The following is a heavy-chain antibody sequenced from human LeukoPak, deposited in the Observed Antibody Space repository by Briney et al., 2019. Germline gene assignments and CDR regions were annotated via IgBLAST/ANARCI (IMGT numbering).Heavy chain of an antibody. CDR3: VRGYSYGWFDP. CDR2: ISGSGGST. D-gene: IGHD5-18*01. J-gene: IGHJ5*02. CDR1: GFTFSDSY. Sequence: GGSLRLSCTASGFTFSDSYMTWIRQAPGKGLGWVSTISGSGGSTHYADSVKGRFTISRDNSKNTLYLQMNSLRADDTAVYYCVRGYSYGWFDPWGQGTLVTVSS. V-gene: IGHV3-23*01.